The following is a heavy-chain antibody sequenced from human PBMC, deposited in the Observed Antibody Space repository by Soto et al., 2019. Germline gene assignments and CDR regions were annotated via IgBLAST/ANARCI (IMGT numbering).Heavy chain of an antibody. V-gene: IGHV3-33*01. Sequence: GGSLRLSCAASGFTFSSYGMHWVRQAPGKGLEWVAVIWYDGSNKYYADSVKGRFTISRDNSKNTLYLQMNSLRAEDTAVYYCARDMLRYFDWLGSNWFDPWGQGTLVTVSS. CDR3: ARDMLRYFDWLGSNWFDP. D-gene: IGHD3-9*01. CDR2: IWYDGSNK. CDR1: GFTFSSYG. J-gene: IGHJ5*02.